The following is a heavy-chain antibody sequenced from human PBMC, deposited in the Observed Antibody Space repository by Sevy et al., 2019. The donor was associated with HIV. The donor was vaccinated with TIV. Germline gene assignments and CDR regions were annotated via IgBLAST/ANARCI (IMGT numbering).Heavy chain of an antibody. D-gene: IGHD5-18*01. V-gene: IGHV3-23*01. CDR3: AKDGRGGYSYGYAPYYYGMDV. CDR1: GFTFSSYA. CDR2: ISGSGGST. Sequence: GGSLRLSCVASGFTFSSYAMSWVRQAPGKGLEWVSAISGSGGSTYYADSVKGRFTISRDNSKNTLYLQMNCLRAEDTAVYYCAKDGRGGYSYGYAPYYYGMDVWGQGTTVTVSS. J-gene: IGHJ6*02.